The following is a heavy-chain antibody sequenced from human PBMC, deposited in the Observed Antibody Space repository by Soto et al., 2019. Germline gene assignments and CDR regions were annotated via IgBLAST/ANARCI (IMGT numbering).Heavy chain of an antibody. CDR1: GYTFTTHY. Sequence: ASVKVSCKASGYTFTTHYIHWVRQAPGQEFEWMGIINPSGSIANHAQKFQGRVTMTTDMRTTIVYMELSSLRSEDTAMFYCARDRFDGSGTYNYFDYWGQGTLVTVSS. D-gene: IGHD3-10*01. CDR2: INPSGSIA. V-gene: IGHV1-46*01. J-gene: IGHJ4*02. CDR3: ARDRFDGSGTYNYFDY.